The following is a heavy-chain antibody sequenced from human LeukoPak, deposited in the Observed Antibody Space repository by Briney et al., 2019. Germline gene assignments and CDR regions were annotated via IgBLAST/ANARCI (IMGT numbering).Heavy chain of an antibody. V-gene: IGHV4-34*01. CDR1: GGSISGHYY. J-gene: IGHJ4*02. CDR3: ARLLLSGGLDS. CDR2: VNHSGIT. D-gene: IGHD3-3*01. Sequence: SETLSLTCAVSGGSISGHYYWVWIRQSRGKGLEWIGEVNHSGITNYNPSLKSRVFISVDTSKNQFSLKFTSVTAADTAVYYCARLLLSGGLDSWGKGTLVTVSS.